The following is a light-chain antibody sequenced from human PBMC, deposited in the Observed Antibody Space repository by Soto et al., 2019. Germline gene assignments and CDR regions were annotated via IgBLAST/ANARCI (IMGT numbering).Light chain of an antibody. CDR2: DAS. V-gene: IGKV3-11*01. CDR3: QQRSNWPPT. J-gene: IGKJ2*01. CDR1: QSVSSY. Sequence: EIVLTQSPATLSLSPGERATLSCRASQSVSSYFAWYQQKPGQAPRLLIYDASNRATGIPARFSGSGSETDFTLTISSLEPEDFAVYYCQQRSNWPPTFGQGTKLEIK.